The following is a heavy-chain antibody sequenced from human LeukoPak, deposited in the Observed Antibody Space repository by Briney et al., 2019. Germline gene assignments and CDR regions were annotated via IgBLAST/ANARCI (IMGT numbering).Heavy chain of an antibody. J-gene: IGHJ5*02. D-gene: IGHD6-13*01. CDR2: IYTSGST. V-gene: IGHV4-61*02. CDR1: GGSISSGSYY. CDR3: AREQQLVPNWCDL. Sequence: SETLSLTCIVSGGSISSGSYYWSWIRQPAGKGLEWIGRIYTSGSTYYNPSLKSRVTISLDTSKNQISLKLSSVTAADTAVYYCAREQQLVPNWCDLWGQGTLVTVSS.